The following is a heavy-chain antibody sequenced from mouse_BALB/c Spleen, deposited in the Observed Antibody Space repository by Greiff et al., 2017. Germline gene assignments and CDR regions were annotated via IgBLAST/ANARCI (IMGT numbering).Heavy chain of an antibody. J-gene: IGHJ3*01. D-gene: IGHD2-4*01. CDR3: AYYDYDGGFAY. CDR1: GYSFTGYF. V-gene: IGHV1-20*02. Sequence: EVQLQESGPELVKPGASVKISCKASGYSFTGYFMNWVMQSHGKSLEWIGRINPYNGDTFYNQKFKGKATLTVDKSSSTAHMELRSLASEDSAVYYCAYYDYDGGFAYWGQGTLVTVSA. CDR2: INPYNGDT.